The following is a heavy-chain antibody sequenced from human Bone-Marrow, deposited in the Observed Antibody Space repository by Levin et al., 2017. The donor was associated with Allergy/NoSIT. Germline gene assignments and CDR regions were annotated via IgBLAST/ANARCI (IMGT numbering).Heavy chain of an antibody. V-gene: IGHV3-7*01. J-gene: IGHJ3*02. CDR1: GFTFSSYW. Sequence: PGGSLRLSCAASGFTFSSYWMSWVRQAPGKGLEWVANIKQDGSEKYYVDSVKGRFTISRDNAKNSLYLQMNSLRAEDTAVYYCARAWSSSWDDAFDIWGQGTMVTVSS. CDR3: ARAWSSSWDDAFDI. CDR2: IKQDGSEK. D-gene: IGHD6-13*01.